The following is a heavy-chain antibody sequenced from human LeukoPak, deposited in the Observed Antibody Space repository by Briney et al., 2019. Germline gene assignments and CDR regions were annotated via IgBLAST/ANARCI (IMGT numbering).Heavy chain of an antibody. CDR1: GGSISGYY. CDR3: TKREGPRSGSYDYFDP. CDR2: IYSNGYT. V-gene: IGHV4-4*09. D-gene: IGHD1-26*01. Sequence: PSEALSLTCTVSGGSISGYYWSWIRQPPGQGLEWVAYIYSNGYTNYNPCLKSRVAISVDTSKNQFSLKVTSVTATDTAMYYCTKREGPRSGSYDYFDPWGQGTLVTVS. J-gene: IGHJ5*02.